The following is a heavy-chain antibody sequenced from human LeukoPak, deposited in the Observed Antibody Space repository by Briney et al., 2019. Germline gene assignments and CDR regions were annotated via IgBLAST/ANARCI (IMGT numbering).Heavy chain of an antibody. V-gene: IGHV4-59*08. D-gene: IGHD3-10*01. CDR1: GGSISSYY. Sequence: SETLSLTCTVSGGSISSYYWSWIRQPPGKGLEWIGYIYYSGSTNYNPSLKSRVTISVETSKNQFSLKLSSVTAADTAVYYCARHQGPYGLFDYWGQGTLVTVSS. CDR3: ARHQGPYGLFDY. CDR2: IYYSGST. J-gene: IGHJ4*02.